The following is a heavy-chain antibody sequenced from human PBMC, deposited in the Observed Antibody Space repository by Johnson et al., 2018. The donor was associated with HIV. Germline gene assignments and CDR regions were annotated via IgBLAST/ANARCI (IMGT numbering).Heavy chain of an antibody. CDR1: EFTFGSFT. Sequence: VQLVESGGGVVQPGRSLRLSCAASEFTFGSFTMHWVRQAPGKGLEWVANIKQDGSEKYYVDSVKGRFTVSRDNAWNSLFLQMNSLRAEDTAVYYCARDTPGGQSWFRENKYAFDIWGQGTMVTVSS. D-gene: IGHD3-10*01. CDR3: ARDTPGGQSWFRENKYAFDI. CDR2: IKQDGSEK. J-gene: IGHJ3*02. V-gene: IGHV3-7*01.